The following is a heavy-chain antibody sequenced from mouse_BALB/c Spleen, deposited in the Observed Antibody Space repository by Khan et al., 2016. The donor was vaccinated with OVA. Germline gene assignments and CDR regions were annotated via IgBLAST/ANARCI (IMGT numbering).Heavy chain of an antibody. Sequence: EVQLVESGGDLVEPGGSLKLSCAASGFTFSTYGMSWVRQTPDKRLEWVATISTGGHYTYYPDSVRGRFTISRDNAKNTLYLQMTSLKSEDTAMFYCASHLTGSFAYWGQGTLVTVSA. CDR1: GFTFSTYG. V-gene: IGHV5-6*01. CDR3: ASHLTGSFAY. CDR2: ISTGGHYT. D-gene: IGHD4-1*01. J-gene: IGHJ3*01.